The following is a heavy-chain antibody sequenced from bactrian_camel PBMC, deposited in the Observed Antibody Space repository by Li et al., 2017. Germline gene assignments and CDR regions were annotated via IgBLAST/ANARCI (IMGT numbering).Heavy chain of an antibody. D-gene: IGHD5*01. CDR3: VCQITGVWVLSD. CDR2: ISTDGHTT. V-gene: IGHV3S40*01. CDR1: GFSFSSYY. J-gene: IGHJ4*01. Sequence: DVQLVESGGELVQPGGSQRLSCTASGFSFSSYYMTWVRQAPGKGLEWVSAISTDGHTTYYSDSVKGRFTISRDNAKNTVYLLMNSPKPEDTAVYYCVCQITGVWVLSDWGQGTQVTVS.